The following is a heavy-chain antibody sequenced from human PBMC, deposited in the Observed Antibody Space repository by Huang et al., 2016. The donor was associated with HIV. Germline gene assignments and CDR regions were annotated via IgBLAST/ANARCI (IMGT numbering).Heavy chain of an antibody. J-gene: IGHJ4*02. CDR3: ARGLFDY. Sequence: QVQLVQSGSALKKPGASVKVSCQASGSTFTSYAMNWVRQATGQGLEWMGWINTNPGNPTYAQGFTGRFVFSLDTSVSTAYLQISSLKAEDTAVYYCARGLFDYWGQGTLVTVSS. CDR2: INTNPGNP. CDR1: GSTFTSYA. V-gene: IGHV7-4-1*02.